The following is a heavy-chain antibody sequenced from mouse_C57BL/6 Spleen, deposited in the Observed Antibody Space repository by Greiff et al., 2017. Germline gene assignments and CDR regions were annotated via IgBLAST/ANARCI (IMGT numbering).Heavy chain of an antibody. Sequence: QVQLQQPGAELVMPGSSVKLSCKASGYTFTSYWIHWVKQRPGQGLEWIGEIDPSDSYTNYNQKFKGKSTLTVDKSSSTDYMQLSSLTSEDSAVYYCARRESRNWDRYAMAYWGQGTSVTVSS. CDR2: IDPSDSYT. CDR3: ARRESRNWDRYAMAY. V-gene: IGHV1-69*01. CDR1: GYTFTSYW. J-gene: IGHJ4*01. D-gene: IGHD4-1*01.